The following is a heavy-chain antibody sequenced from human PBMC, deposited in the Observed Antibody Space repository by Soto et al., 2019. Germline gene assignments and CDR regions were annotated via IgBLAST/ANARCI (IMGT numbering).Heavy chain of an antibody. CDR1: GFTFSSYW. CDR3: AREGAASSGWYGTEEPNGSFDY. CDR2: INSDGSST. V-gene: IGHV3-74*01. D-gene: IGHD6-19*01. J-gene: IGHJ4*02. Sequence: EVQLVESGGGLVQPGGSLRLSCAASGFTFSSYWMHWVRQAPGKGLVWVSRINSDGSSTSYADSVKGRFTISRDNAKNTLYLQMNSLRAEDTAVYYCAREGAASSGWYGTEEPNGSFDYWGQGTLVTVSS.